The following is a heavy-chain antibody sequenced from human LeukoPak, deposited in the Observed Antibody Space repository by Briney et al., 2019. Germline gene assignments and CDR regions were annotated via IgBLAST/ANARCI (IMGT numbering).Heavy chain of an antibody. J-gene: IGHJ4*02. CDR1: GYTLTGYY. CDR3: AREGGSGKYFDY. Sequence: ASVKVSCKASGYTLTGYYMHWVRQAPGQGLEWMGWINSNSGGTNYAQKFQGRVTITADESTSTAYMELSSLRSEDTAVYYCAREGGSGKYFDYWGQGTLVTVSS. CDR2: INSNSGGT. V-gene: IGHV1-2*02. D-gene: IGHD3-10*01.